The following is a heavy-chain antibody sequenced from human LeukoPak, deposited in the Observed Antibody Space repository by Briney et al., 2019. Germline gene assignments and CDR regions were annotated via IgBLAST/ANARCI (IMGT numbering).Heavy chain of an antibody. J-gene: IGHJ4*02. Sequence: GGSLRLFCVASGFTFNSSHMNWVRQAPGKGLEWVSIFYIGGTTKYADSVQGRFTISRDNSRNTLYLQMNSLGAEDTAVYYCARDSSSHYFFDYWGQGTLVTVSS. CDR1: GFTFNSSH. CDR3: ARDSSSHYFFDY. D-gene: IGHD2-2*01. V-gene: IGHV3-53*01. CDR2: FYIGGTT.